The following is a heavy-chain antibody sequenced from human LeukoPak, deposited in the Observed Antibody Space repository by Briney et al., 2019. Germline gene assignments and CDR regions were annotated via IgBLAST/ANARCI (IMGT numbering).Heavy chain of an antibody. V-gene: IGHV4-39*02. D-gene: IGHD3-16*01. CDR1: GGSISSSSYY. CDR2: IYYGGTT. Sequence: PSETLSLTXTVSGGSISSSSYYWGWIGQPPGKGLEWIGSIYYGGTTYYNPSLNSRVTISVDTSKNQFSLRLNFVTAADTAVYYCARDDYVWGSTWGYFDYWGQGTLVTVSS. CDR3: ARDDYVWGSTWGYFDY. J-gene: IGHJ4*02.